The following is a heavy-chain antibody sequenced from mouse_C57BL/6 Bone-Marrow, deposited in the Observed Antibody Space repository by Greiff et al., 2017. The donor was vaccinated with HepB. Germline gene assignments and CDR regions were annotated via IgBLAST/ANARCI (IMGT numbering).Heavy chain of an antibody. CDR1: GYTFTDYY. CDR2: IFPGSGST. D-gene: IGHD4-1*01. J-gene: IGHJ3*01. Sequence: VQLQQSGTVLARPGASVKISCKASGYTFTDYYINWVKQRPGQGLEWIGWIFPGSGSTYYNEKFKGKATLTVDKSSSTAYMLLSSLTSEDSAVYFCARELGLAWFAYWGQGTLVTVSA. V-gene: IGHV1-75*01. CDR3: ARELGLAWFAY.